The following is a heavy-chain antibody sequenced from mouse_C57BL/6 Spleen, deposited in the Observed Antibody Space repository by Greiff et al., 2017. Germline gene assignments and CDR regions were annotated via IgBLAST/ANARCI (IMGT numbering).Heavy chain of an antibody. CDR3: ARENSYYYGSSYWYFDV. CDR2: ISSGSSTI. CDR1: GFTFSDYG. Sequence: DVHLVESGGGLVKPGGSLKLSCAASGFTFSDYGMHWVRQAPEKGLEWVAYISSGSSTIYYADTVKGRFTISRDNAKNTLFLQMTSLRSEDTAMYYCARENSYYYGSSYWYFDVWGTGTTVTVSS. J-gene: IGHJ1*03. V-gene: IGHV5-17*01. D-gene: IGHD1-1*01.